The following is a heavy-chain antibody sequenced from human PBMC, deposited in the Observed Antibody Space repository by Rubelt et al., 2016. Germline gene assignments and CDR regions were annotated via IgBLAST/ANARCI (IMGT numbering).Heavy chain of an antibody. V-gene: IGHV2-5*02. CDR1: GFSLSTSGVG. D-gene: IGHD1-26*01. CDR2: IYWADDK. Sequence: QITLKESGPTLVKPTQTLTLTCTFSGFSLSTSGVGVGWIRQPPGKALEWLALIYWADDKRYSPSLKSRLTITKDTAKNQVVLTMTNMDPVDTATYYCARITTHDYYYYGMDVWGQGTTVTVSS. J-gene: IGHJ6*02. CDR3: ARITTHDYYYYGMDV.